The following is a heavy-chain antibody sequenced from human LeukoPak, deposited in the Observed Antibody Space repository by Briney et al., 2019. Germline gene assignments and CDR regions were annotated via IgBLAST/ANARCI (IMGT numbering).Heavy chain of an antibody. CDR3: ARRGAAMVTFDY. Sequence: GGSLRLSCAASGFTFSSYGMSWVRQAPGKGLEWVSAISGSGGSTYYADSVKGRFTISRDNAKNSLYLQMNSLRAEDTALYYCARRGAAMVTFDYWGQGTLVTVSS. J-gene: IGHJ4*02. CDR2: ISGSGGST. CDR1: GFTFSSYG. V-gene: IGHV3-23*01. D-gene: IGHD5-18*01.